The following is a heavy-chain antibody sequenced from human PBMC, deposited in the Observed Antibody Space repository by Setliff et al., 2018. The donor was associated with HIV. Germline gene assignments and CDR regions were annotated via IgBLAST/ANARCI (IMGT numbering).Heavy chain of an antibody. Sequence: SETLSLTCTVSGGSISSGSYYWSWIRQPPGKRLEWIGSIYYSGNTNHNPSLKSRVSISVDTPRDQFSLKLTSVTAADTAVYYCARGRALGVWGQGTMVTVSS. J-gene: IGHJ3*01. V-gene: IGHV4-39*07. D-gene: IGHD3-3*02. CDR1: GGSISSGSYY. CDR3: ARGRALGV. CDR2: IYYSGNT.